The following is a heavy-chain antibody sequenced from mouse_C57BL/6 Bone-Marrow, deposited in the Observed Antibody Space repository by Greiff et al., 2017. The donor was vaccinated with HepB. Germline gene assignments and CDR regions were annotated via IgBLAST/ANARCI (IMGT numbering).Heavy chain of an antibody. J-gene: IGHJ2*01. V-gene: IGHV1-63*01. Sequence: QVQLQQSGAELVRPGTSVKMSCKASGYTFTNYWIGWAKQRPGHGLEWIGDIYPGGGYTNYNEKFKGKATLTANKSTSTAYMQFSSLTSADSAIYYCARSIYYYGSSYEFDYWGRGTAITVTA. CDR2: IYPGGGYT. CDR3: ARSIYYYGSSYEFDY. D-gene: IGHD1-1*01. CDR1: GYTFTNYW.